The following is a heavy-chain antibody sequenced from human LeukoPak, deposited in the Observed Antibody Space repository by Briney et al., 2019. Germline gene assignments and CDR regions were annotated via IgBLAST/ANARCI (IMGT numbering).Heavy chain of an antibody. CDR2: IYSGGST. Sequence: PGGSLRLSRAASGFTVSSNYMSWVRQAPGKGLEWVSVIYSGGSTYYADSVKGRFTISRDNSKNTLYLQMNSLRAEDTAVYYCARVDTAMDAFDIWGQGTMVTVSS. J-gene: IGHJ3*02. D-gene: IGHD5-18*01. CDR3: ARVDTAMDAFDI. V-gene: IGHV3-53*01. CDR1: GFTVSSNY.